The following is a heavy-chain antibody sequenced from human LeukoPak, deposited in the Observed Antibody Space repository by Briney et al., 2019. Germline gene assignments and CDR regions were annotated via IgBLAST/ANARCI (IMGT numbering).Heavy chain of an antibody. D-gene: IGHD4-23*01. CDR2: IASDGSST. J-gene: IGHJ4*02. CDR1: GFTFSSYW. Sequence: QSGGSLTLSCAASGFTFSSYWMNWVRHAPGKGLVWVSRIASDGSSTTYADSVKGRFSISRDNAKNTLYLQMNSLRVEDTAVYYCARGRPHGNDYWGQGTLVTVSS. V-gene: IGHV3-74*01. CDR3: ARGRPHGNDY.